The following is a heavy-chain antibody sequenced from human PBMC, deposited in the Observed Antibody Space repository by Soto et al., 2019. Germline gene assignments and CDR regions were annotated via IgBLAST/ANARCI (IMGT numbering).Heavy chain of an antibody. CDR3: AISQKGESWNYFDQ. D-gene: IGHD6-13*01. CDR1: GGSISGSYYY. CDR2: VFYTGFT. Sequence: PSETLSLTCGVSGGSISGSYYYWCWLRQSPSKGPERLGSVFYTGFTSYNPSLESRVSVSVATSKNQLSLKVTGVSAADTAVHSCAISQKGESWNYFDQCRQGALGTVAS. J-gene: IGHJ4*02. V-gene: IGHV4-39*01.